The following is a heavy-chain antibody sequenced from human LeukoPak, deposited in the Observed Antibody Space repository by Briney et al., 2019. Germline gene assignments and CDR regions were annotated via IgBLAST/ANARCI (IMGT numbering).Heavy chain of an antibody. CDR2: ISYDGSNK. CDR1: GFTFSSYA. D-gene: IGHD5-18*01. J-gene: IGHJ4*02. Sequence: PGGSLRLSCAASGFTFSSYAMHWVRQAPGKGLEWVADISYDGSNKYYADSVKGRFTISRDNSKNTLYLQMNSLRAEDTAVYYCARDLIGYSYGYWTDYWGQGTLVTVSS. CDR3: ARDLIGYSYGYWTDY. V-gene: IGHV3-30-3*01.